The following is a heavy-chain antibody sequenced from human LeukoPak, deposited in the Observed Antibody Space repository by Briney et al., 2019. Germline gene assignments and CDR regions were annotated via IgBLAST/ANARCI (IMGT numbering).Heavy chain of an antibody. CDR3: ARASYYYDSSGYYGGLFDI. Sequence: SETLSLTCTVSSDSISTYYWSWIRQPPGKGLEWIGCIYYSGSTNYNPSLKSRVTIPVDTSKNQFSLKLSSVTAADTAVYYCARASYYYDSSGYYGGLFDIWGQGTMVTVSS. D-gene: IGHD3-22*01. CDR2: IYYSGST. V-gene: IGHV4-59*01. CDR1: SDSISTYY. J-gene: IGHJ3*02.